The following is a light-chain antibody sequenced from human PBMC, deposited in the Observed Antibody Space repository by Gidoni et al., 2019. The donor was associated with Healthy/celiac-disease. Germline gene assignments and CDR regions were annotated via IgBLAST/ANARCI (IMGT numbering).Light chain of an antibody. J-gene: IGKJ4*01. Sequence: TATRESGVPDRFSCRGAGTDFTLTISSLQAEDVGVYYCQQYYSTPPITFGGGTKVEIK. V-gene: IGKV4-1*01. CDR3: QQYYSTPPIT. CDR2: TA.